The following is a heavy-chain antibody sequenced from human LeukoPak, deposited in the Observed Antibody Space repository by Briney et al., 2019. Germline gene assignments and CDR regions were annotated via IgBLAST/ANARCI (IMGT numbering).Heavy chain of an antibody. J-gene: IGHJ6*02. CDR1: GFTFSSYE. Sequence: PGGSLRLSCAASGFTFSSYEMNWVRQAPGKGLEWVSYISCSGSTIYYADSVKGRFTISRHNAKNSLYLQMNSLRAEDTAVYYCASDRSDILGDYYYGMDVWGQGTTVTVSS. D-gene: IGHD3-9*01. V-gene: IGHV3-48*03. CDR2: ISCSGSTI. CDR3: ASDRSDILGDYYYGMDV.